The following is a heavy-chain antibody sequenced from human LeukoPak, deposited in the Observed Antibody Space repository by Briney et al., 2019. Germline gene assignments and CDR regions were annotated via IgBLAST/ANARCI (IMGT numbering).Heavy chain of an antibody. CDR1: GGSISSYY. CDR2: IYTSGST. V-gene: IGHV4-4*09. J-gene: IGHJ3*02. CDR3: ARHFSGAFDI. Sequence: SETLSLTCTVSGGSISSYYWSWIRQPPGKGLEWIGYIYTSGSTNYNPSLKSRVTISVDTSENQFSLKLSSVTAADTAVYYCARHFSGAFDIWGQGTMVTVSS. D-gene: IGHD3-3*02.